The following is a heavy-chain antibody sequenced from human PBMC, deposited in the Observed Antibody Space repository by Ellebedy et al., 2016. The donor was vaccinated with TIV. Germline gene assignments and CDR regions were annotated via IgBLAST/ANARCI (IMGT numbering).Heavy chain of an antibody. V-gene: IGHV3-30*02. Sequence: PGGSLRLSCAASGFSASGMHWVRQAPGKGLEWVAFIRSDKSAIYYADSARGRFTISRDESKNTLYLQMNSLRVEDTAVYYCVKGAYPVPTVMAVWGQGTTVTVSS. CDR2: IRSDKSAI. D-gene: IGHD4-17*01. J-gene: IGHJ6*02. CDR3: VKGAYPVPTVMAV. CDR1: GFSASG.